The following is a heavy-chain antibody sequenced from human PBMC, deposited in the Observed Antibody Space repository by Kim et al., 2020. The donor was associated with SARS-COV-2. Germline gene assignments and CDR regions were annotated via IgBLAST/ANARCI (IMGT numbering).Heavy chain of an antibody. Sequence: SETLSLTCSASGGSISSTIYYWGWIRQPPGKGLEWIGSILYSGGANYNPSLKSRLSISVDTSKNQFSLKLSSVTAADTAIYYCARHFDYPYGFVIWCQGT. V-gene: IGHV4-39*01. J-gene: IGHJ3*02. CDR3: ARHFDYPYGFVI. D-gene: IGHD4-17*01. CDR1: GGSISSTIYY. CDR2: ILYSGGA.